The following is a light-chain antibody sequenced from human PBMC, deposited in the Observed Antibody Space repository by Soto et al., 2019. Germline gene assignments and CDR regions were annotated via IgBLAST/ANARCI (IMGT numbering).Light chain of an antibody. V-gene: IGKV1-6*02. J-gene: IGKJ1*01. CDR3: LQDYGYPRT. CDR2: GAS. Sequence: AIQMTQSPSSLSASVGDRVTITCRASQGIRNDLGWYQVKPGTAPKLLIYGASTLQSGVPSRFSGSGSGTDFTLTISSLQPGDFATYYCLQDYGYPRTFGQGTRV. CDR1: QGIRND.